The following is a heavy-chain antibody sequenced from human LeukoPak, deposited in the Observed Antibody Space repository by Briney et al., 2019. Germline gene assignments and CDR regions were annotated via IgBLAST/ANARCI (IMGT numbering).Heavy chain of an antibody. D-gene: IGHD6-13*01. CDR2: INPSGGST. Sequence: GASVKVSCKASGYTFTSYAMHWVRQAPGQGLEWMGIINPSGGSTSYAQKFQGRVTMTRDTSTSTVYMELSSLRSEDTAVYYCARDRGSSSWDYYFDYWGQGTLVTVSS. CDR3: ARDRGSSSWDYYFDY. CDR1: GYTFTSYA. J-gene: IGHJ4*02. V-gene: IGHV1-46*01.